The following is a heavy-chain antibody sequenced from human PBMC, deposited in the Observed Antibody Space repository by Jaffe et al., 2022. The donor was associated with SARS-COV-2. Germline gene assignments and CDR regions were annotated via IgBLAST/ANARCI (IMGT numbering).Heavy chain of an antibody. V-gene: IGHV3-23*01. J-gene: IGHJ4*02. CDR1: GLTLSTYA. CDR3: AIATPYGTSWYGRNDC. Sequence: EVQLLESGGGLVQPGGSLRLSCAASGLTLSTYAMTWVRHPPGKGLIWVSTISATGDKYYADSVKGRFSVTRDSSQNTLFLQMNGLRAEDTAIYYCAIATPYGTSWYGRNDCWGQGTQVTVSS. CDR2: ISATGDK. D-gene: IGHD6-13*01.